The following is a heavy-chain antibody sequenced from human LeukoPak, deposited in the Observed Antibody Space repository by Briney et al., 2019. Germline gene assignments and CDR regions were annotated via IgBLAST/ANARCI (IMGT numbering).Heavy chain of an antibody. D-gene: IGHD3-22*01. CDR2: ISGSGGST. V-gene: IGHV3-23*01. CDR1: GFTFSSYA. CDR3: ANGGDSSGYRPYYFDY. J-gene: IGHJ4*02. Sequence: GGSLRLSSAASGFTFSSYAMSWVRQAPGKGLEWVSAISGSGGSTYYADSVKGRFTISRDNSKNTLYLQMNSLRAEDTAVYYCANGGDSSGYRPYYFDYWGQGTLVTVSS.